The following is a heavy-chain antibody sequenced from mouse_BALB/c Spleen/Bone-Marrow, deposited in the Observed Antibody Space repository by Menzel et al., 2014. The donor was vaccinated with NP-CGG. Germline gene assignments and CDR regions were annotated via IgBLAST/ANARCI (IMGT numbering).Heavy chain of an antibody. CDR3: ARNPIRRNAMDY. J-gene: IGHJ4*01. D-gene: IGHD2-12*01. Sequence: QVQLQQSGPGLVQPSQSLSITCTVSGFSLTSYGVHWVRQSPGKGLEWLGVIWSGGTTDYNALFIPRLSISKDNSKSQVFFKMNSLQANDTAIYYCARNPIRRNAMDYWGQGTSVTVSS. V-gene: IGHV2-2*02. CDR1: GFSLTSYG. CDR2: IWSGGTT.